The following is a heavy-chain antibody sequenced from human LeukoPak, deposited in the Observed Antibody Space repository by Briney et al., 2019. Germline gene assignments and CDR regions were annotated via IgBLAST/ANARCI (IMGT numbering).Heavy chain of an antibody. CDR3: GRCGYYYCSGSHFDY. Sequence: GGSLRLSCAAFGFTVNSNYMSCVRQAPGKGLEWVSVIYSGGSTYYADSVKGRFTISRDNSKNTLYLQMNSLRAEDMAVYYCGRCGYYYCSGSHFDYWGQGTLVTVSS. CDR2: IYSGGST. D-gene: IGHD3-10*01. CDR1: GFTVNSNY. V-gene: IGHV3-53*01. J-gene: IGHJ4*02.